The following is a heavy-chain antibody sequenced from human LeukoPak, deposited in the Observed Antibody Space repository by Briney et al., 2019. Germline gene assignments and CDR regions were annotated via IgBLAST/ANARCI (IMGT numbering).Heavy chain of an antibody. D-gene: IGHD1-26*01. CDR1: GLTFSTYA. CDR2: ISSDGGST. V-gene: IGHV3-64*02. CDR3: ARSNNIVGATYFDY. J-gene: IGHJ4*02. Sequence: GGSLRLSCAASGLTFSTYAMHWVRQAPGKGLEYISSISSDGGSTYYADSVKGRFIISRDNSKNTLYLQMGRLRAEDMAVYYCARSNNIVGATYFDYWGQGTLVTVSS.